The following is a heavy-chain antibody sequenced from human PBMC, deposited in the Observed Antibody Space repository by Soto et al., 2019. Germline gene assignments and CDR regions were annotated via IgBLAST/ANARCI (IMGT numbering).Heavy chain of an antibody. CDR3: AKGAVLRFLEWLAPPLD. Sequence: QVRLVESGGGVVQPGRSLRLSCAASGFTFSSYGMHWVRQAPGKGLEWVAVISYDGSNKYYVDSVKGRFTISRDNSKKTLYLQMNSLRAEDTAVYYWAKGAVLRFLEWLAPPLDGGQGTLVTVSS. V-gene: IGHV3-30*18. J-gene: IGHJ4*02. CDR1: GFTFSSYG. CDR2: ISYDGSNK. D-gene: IGHD3-3*01.